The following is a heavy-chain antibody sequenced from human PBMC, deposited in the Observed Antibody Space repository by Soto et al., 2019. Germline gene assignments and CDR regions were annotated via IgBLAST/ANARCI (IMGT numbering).Heavy chain of an antibody. CDR1: GGSISSSSYY. D-gene: IGHD3-16*01. Sequence: QLQLPESGPGLVKPSETLSLTCPVSGGSISSSSYYWGWIRQPPGKGLELIGRIYYSRRTYYNPSLKSRVTIAVDTSKNQFSLKLSSVTAADTAVYYCARNYVGGWYYYYCGMDVWGQGTTVTVSS. V-gene: IGHV4-39*01. CDR2: IYYSRRT. J-gene: IGHJ6*02. CDR3: ARNYVGGWYYYYCGMDV.